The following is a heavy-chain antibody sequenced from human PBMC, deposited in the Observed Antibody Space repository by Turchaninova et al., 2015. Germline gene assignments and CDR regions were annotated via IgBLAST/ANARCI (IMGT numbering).Heavy chain of an antibody. CDR2: ISATANIK. J-gene: IGHJ4*02. CDR1: GLKFWMVA. V-gene: IGHV3-23*01. Sequence: LVQPGGALRCAVGATGLKFWMVAMAWVRQVAGKGLEWVASISATANIKHYNDSVKGRVTVSRDNSKNTVYLQMDSLRVDDTGTYYCVKGDYIWGCFRNWGQGALVVVS. D-gene: IGHD3-16*01. CDR3: VKGDYIWGCFRN.